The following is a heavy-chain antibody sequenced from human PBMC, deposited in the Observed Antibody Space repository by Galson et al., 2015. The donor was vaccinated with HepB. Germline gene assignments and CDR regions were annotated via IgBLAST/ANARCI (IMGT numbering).Heavy chain of an antibody. V-gene: IGHV3-33*01. D-gene: IGHD1-14*01. CDR1: EFTFSNFG. CDR2: IWYDGSKE. CDR3: TRYNGNLPAFDY. Sequence: SLRLSCAASEFTFSNFGMHWVRQAPGKSLEWVAVIWYDGSKEYYADSVKGRFTISRDNSKNTLYLQMDSLRAEDTAVYHCTRYNGNLPAFDYWGQGTLVTVSS. J-gene: IGHJ4*02.